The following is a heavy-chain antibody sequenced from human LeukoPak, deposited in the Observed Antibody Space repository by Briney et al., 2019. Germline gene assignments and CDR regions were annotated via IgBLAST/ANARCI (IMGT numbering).Heavy chain of an antibody. CDR2: IYYSGST. CDR1: GFTFSNAW. D-gene: IGHD3-16*01. J-gene: IGHJ5*02. V-gene: IGHV4-38-2*02. CDR3: ARDLGGGWFDP. Sequence: PGGSLRLSCAASGFTFSNAWMSWIRQPPGKGLEWIGSIYYSGSTYYNPSLKSRVTISLDTSKNQFSLKLTSVTAADTAVYYCARDLGGGWFDPWGQGTLVTVSS.